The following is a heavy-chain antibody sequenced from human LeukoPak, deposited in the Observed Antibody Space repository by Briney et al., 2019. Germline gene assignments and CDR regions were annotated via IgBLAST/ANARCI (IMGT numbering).Heavy chain of an antibody. CDR2: IFASGSTT. V-gene: IGHV3-23*03. CDR1: GFTFSGYA. J-gene: IGHJ4*02. Sequence: GGSLRLSCAASGFTFSGYAMNWVRQAPGKGLEWVSLIFASGSTTKYADSVKGRFTISRDNSKNTLYLQMNSLRAEDTAVYYCARDLRGFDYWGQGTLVTVSS. CDR3: ARDLRGFDY.